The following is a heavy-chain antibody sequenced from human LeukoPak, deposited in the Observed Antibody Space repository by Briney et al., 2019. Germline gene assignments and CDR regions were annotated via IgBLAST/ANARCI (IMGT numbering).Heavy chain of an antibody. CDR1: GFTFGTYA. CDR2: ISGGGGST. J-gene: IGHJ3*02. V-gene: IGHV3-23*01. D-gene: IGHD2-2*01. CDR3: AKDRKYCSSTSCEPDDAFDI. Sequence: GRSLRLSCAASGFTFGTYAMSWVSQAPGEWLEWVSSISGGGGSTYYADSVKGRFSISRDNSKNTLYLQMNSLRDEDTAVYYCAKDRKYCSSTSCEPDDAFDIWGQGTMVTVSS.